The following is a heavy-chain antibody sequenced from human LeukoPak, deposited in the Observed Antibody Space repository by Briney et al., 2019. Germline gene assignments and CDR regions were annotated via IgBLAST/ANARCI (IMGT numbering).Heavy chain of an antibody. J-gene: IGHJ4*02. CDR2: IQYDGNKR. CDR3: ANTMYSSAWSPFDY. D-gene: IGHD6-19*01. CDR1: TFTFSSYG. Sequence: GGSLRLSCAASTFTFSSYGMHRVRQAPGKGLEWVAFIQYDGNKRYYADSVKGRFTISRDNSKNTLYLQMNSLRPEDTALYYCANTMYSSAWSPFDYWGRGTLVTVSS. V-gene: IGHV3-30*02.